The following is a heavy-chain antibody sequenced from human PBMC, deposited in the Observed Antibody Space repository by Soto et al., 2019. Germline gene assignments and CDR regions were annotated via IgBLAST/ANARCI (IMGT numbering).Heavy chain of an antibody. CDR3: ASSGEYPYYYYGMDV. J-gene: IGHJ6*02. Sequence: ASVKVSCKASGYTFTSYYMHWVRQAPGQGLEWMGIINPSGGSTSYAQKFQGRVTMTRDTSTSTVYMELSSLRSEDTAVYYCASSGEYPYYYYGMDVWGQGTTVTVSS. CDR2: INPSGGST. CDR1: GYTFTSYY. D-gene: IGHD3-10*01. V-gene: IGHV1-46*01.